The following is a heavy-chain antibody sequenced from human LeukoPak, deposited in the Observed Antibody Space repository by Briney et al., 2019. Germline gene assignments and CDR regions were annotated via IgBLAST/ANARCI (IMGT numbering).Heavy chain of an antibody. CDR1: GFTFSTYK. D-gene: IGHD3-9*01. CDR2: ISSSGSTK. Sequence: GGSLRLSCAASGFTFSTYKMNWVRQAPGKGLEWVSYISSSGSTKYYADSVKGRFTISRDNVKNSLFLQMNSLSDEDTAVYYCARDFLTGYFDYWGQGTLATVSS. CDR3: ARDFLTGYFDY. V-gene: IGHV3-48*02. J-gene: IGHJ4*02.